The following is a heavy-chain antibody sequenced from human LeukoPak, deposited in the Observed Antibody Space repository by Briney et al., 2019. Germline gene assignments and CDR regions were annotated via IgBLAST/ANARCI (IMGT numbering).Heavy chain of an antibody. D-gene: IGHD1-26*01. CDR2: IRSKANSYAT. J-gene: IGHJ4*02. CDR1: EITFSSYG. V-gene: IGHV3-73*01. Sequence: PGGSLRLSCAACEITFSSYGMHWVRQASGKGLEWVGRIRSKANSYATAYAASVKGRFTISRDDSKNTAYLQMNSLKTEDTAVYYCTSVGGSYYDFDYWGQGTLVTVSS. CDR3: TSVGGSYYDFDY.